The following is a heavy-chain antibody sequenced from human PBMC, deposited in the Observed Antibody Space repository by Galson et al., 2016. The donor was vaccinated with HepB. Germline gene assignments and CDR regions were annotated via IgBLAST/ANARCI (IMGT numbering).Heavy chain of an antibody. CDR3: ARDAQFRFDY. Sequence: SVKVSCKASGYRSFTYGISWVRQAPGQGLEWLGWISANSGNTIYAQKFQDRVTMARDTSASTVYMDLRSLRSDDTAVYYCARDAQFRFDYWGQGTLVTVSS. CDR2: ISANSGNT. V-gene: IGHV1-18*04. D-gene: IGHD4-11*01. CDR1: GYRSFTYG. J-gene: IGHJ4*02.